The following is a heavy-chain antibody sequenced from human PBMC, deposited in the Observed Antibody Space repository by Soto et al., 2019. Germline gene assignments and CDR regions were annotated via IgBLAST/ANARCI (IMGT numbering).Heavy chain of an antibody. CDR2: LTYEEPEV. CDR3: VKEESSGYWRTAAY. J-gene: IGHJ4*02. D-gene: IGHD6-25*01. V-gene: IGHV3-30*18. CDR1: GFTFSDCG. Sequence: QVQLVESGGGVVQPGRSLRLSCAASGFTFSDCGMHWVRQAPGKGLEWVAVLTYEEPEVHYADSLRGRFTISRDNSKNMVYLQMDSLRVEDTAVYYCVKEESSGYWRTAAYGGEGTLITVSS.